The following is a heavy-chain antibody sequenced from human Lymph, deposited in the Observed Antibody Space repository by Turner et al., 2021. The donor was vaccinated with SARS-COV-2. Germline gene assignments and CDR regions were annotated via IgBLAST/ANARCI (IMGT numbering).Heavy chain of an antibody. CDR3: ARSGPNFDY. Sequence: QVQLVESGGGVVQPGRSLRLSCAASGFTFSSYAMPWVRQAPGKGLDWVALLSYDGSNKYYADSVKGRFTISRENSKNTLSLQMNSLRAEDTAVYYCARSGPNFDYWGQGTLVTVSS. D-gene: IGHD7-27*01. CDR2: LSYDGSNK. J-gene: IGHJ4*02. V-gene: IGHV3-30-3*01. CDR1: GFTFSSYA.